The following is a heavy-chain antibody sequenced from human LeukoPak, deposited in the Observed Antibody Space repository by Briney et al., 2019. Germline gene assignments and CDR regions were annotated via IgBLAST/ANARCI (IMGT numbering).Heavy chain of an antibody. Sequence: HPGGSLRLSCAASGFNVSSNFMTWVRQAPGKGLEWVSILYGTGRSYYADSVNGRSTISRDNSKNTLYFQMNGLTDEDTAVYYCARGVAELYFDSWGQGTLVTVSS. V-gene: IGHV3-66*01. CDR1: GFNVSSNF. CDR2: LYGTGRS. D-gene: IGHD1-14*01. CDR3: ARGVAELYFDS. J-gene: IGHJ4*02.